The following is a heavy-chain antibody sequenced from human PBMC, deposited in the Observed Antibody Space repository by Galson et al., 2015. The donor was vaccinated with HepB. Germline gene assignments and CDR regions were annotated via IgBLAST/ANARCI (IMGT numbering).Heavy chain of an antibody. D-gene: IGHD3-16*02. CDR1: GGSISSSSYY. CDR3: ARLYVWGSYRYTIQPIDY. V-gene: IGHV4-39*01. CDR2: IYYSGST. J-gene: IGHJ4*02. Sequence: SLTCTVSGGSISSSSYYWGWIRQPPGKGLEWIGSIYYSGSTYYNPSLKSRVTISVDTSKNQFSLKLSSVTAADTAVYYCARLYVWGSYRYTIQPIDYWGQGTLVTVSS.